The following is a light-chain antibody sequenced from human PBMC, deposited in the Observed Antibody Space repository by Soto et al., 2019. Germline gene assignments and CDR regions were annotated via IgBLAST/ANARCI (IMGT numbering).Light chain of an antibody. J-gene: IGKJ2*01. Sequence: EIVMTQSQATLSVSPGERATLSCRASQSVSSTLDWYQQKPGQAPRLLIYGASTRATGIPARFSGSGSGTEFSLSNSSLQSEDFAVYYCQQYNNWPQTFGQGTKLEIK. V-gene: IGKV3-15*01. CDR1: QSVSST. CDR2: GAS. CDR3: QQYNNWPQT.